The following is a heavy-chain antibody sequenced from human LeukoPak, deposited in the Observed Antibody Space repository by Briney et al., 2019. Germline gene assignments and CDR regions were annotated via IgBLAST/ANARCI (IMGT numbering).Heavy chain of an antibody. Sequence: SETLSLTCTVSGGSISSYSWSWIRQPPGKGLEWIGYIYYSGSTNYNPSLESRVTISVDTSKNQFSLKVSSVTAADTAVYYCARDYNRGYYYYMDVWGKGTTVTVSS. V-gene: IGHV4-59*01. J-gene: IGHJ6*03. CDR1: GGSISSYS. D-gene: IGHD5-24*01. CDR3: ARDYNRGYYYYMDV. CDR2: IYYSGST.